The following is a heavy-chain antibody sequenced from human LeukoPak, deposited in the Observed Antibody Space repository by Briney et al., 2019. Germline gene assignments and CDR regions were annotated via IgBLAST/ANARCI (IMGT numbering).Heavy chain of an antibody. CDR3: ASTFSSSSEARY. CDR1: GYTFTNYW. Sequence: GESLKISCKGSGYTFTNYWIGWVRQMSGKGLEWMGRIDPSDSYTNYSPSFQGHVTISADKSISTAYLQWSSLKASDTAMYYCASTFSSSSEARYWGQGTLVTVSS. CDR2: IDPSDSYT. J-gene: IGHJ4*02. D-gene: IGHD6-6*01. V-gene: IGHV5-10-1*01.